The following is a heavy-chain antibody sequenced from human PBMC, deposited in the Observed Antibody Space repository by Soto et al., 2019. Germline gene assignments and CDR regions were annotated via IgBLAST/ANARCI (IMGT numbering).Heavy chain of an antibody. D-gene: IGHD3-10*01. Sequence: XETLSLTCNFSVGSFNDNHWSCIRHSPGKWLDWIGDINHAGDTYYNPSLKSRLVISVDTSKSQFSLRLSSVTAADTAVYYCARGPRNAPMIRGIIGFLGPWGQGTRVTVS. CDR2: INHAGDT. CDR1: VGSFNDNH. CDR3: ARGPRNAPMIRGIIGFLGP. J-gene: IGHJ5*02. V-gene: IGHV4-34*01.